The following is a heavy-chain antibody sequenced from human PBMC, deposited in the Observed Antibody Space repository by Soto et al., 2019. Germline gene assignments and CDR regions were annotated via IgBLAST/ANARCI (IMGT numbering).Heavy chain of an antibody. D-gene: IGHD7-27*01. J-gene: IGHJ4*02. Sequence: PSETLSLTCTVSGDSMSGYYWTWFRQPPGKGLEWVGYIYYTGSTKYNPSLKSRVTVSVDTSKNQFSLILSSVTAADTAAYYCVRITRSPNSGYFDYWGQRALDTVSS. V-gene: IGHV4-59*01. CDR1: GDSMSGYY. CDR3: VRITRSPNSGYFDY. CDR2: IYYTGST.